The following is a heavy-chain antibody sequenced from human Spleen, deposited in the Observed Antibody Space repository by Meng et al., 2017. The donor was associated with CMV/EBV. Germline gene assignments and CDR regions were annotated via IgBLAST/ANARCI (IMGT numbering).Heavy chain of an antibody. D-gene: IGHD3-10*01. CDR3: AKLVAHTMEEFEF. Sequence: QVQVVQSGAEVKKAGASVKVPCKASGYTLRGYYMNWMRQAPGQGLEWMGRINPNSGGANYAQKFQGRVTMTRDTSISTAYMELSSLKSADTALYYCAKLVAHTMEEFEFWGQGTLVTVSS. J-gene: IGHJ4*02. CDR2: INPNSGGA. V-gene: IGHV1-2*06. CDR1: GYTLRGYY.